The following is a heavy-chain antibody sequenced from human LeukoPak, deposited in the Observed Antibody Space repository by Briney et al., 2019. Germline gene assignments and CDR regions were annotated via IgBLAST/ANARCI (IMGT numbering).Heavy chain of an antibody. CDR3: ASVGAATTRDS. V-gene: IGHV3-74*01. D-gene: IGHD1-26*01. CDR1: GFTFNDYW. J-gene: IGHJ4*02. Sequence: GGALRLSCAASGFTFNDYWMHWVRQTPGKGLVWVSRISTDGSMTSYADSVKGRFTISRDNAKNMLFLQMNSLRAEDTAVYYCASVGAATTRDSWGQGTLVTVSS. CDR2: ISTDGSMT.